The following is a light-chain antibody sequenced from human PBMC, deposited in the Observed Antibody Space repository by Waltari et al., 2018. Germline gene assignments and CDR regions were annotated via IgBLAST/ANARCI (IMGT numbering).Light chain of an antibody. Sequence: VLTQSPGTLSLSPGERATLSCRAIQSITKKYFAWYQQKPGQAPRLLIYGASSRAAGGPDRFSGSGSGTDFTLTISRLEPEDFAVYYCQQYGSSVMYTFGQGTKLEIK. CDR2: GAS. V-gene: IGKV3-20*01. CDR1: QSITKKY. CDR3: QQYGSSVMYT. J-gene: IGKJ2*01.